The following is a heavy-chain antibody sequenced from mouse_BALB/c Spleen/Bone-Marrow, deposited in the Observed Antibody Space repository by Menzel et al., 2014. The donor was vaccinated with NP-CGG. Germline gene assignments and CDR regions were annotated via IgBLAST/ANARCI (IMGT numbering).Heavy chain of an antibody. CDR3: ARSYRYEYYYAMDY. D-gene: IGHD2-14*01. CDR1: GYSVTSGYS. V-gene: IGHV3-1*02. Sequence: EVQLQESGPDLVKPSQSLSLTRTVTGYSVTSGYSWHWTRQFPGNKLEWMGYIHYSGSTNYNPSLKSRISITRDTSKNQFFLQLNSVTTEDTATYYCARSYRYEYYYAMDYWGQGTSVTVSS. J-gene: IGHJ4*01. CDR2: IHYSGST.